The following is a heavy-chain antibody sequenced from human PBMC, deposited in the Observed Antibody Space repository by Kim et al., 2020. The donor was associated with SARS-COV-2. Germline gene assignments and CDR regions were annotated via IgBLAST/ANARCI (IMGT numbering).Heavy chain of an antibody. V-gene: IGHV3-9*01. CDR1: GFTFGDYA. CDR2: IRWNGGSI. Sequence: GGSLRLSCAASGFTFGDYAMHWVRQAPGKGLEWVSGIRWNGGSICYADSVKGRFTISRDNTKNSLYLQMNSLRAEDTALYYCARGSYSSGWPPTFDDYWGQGTLVTVSS. CDR3: ARGSYSSGWPPTFDDY. J-gene: IGHJ4*02. D-gene: IGHD6-19*01.